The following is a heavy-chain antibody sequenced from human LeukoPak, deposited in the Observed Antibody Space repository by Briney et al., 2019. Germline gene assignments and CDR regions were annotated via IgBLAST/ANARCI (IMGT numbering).Heavy chain of an antibody. D-gene: IGHD4-23*01. CDR2: IASDGSST. J-gene: IGHJ4*02. Sequence: GGSLRLSCAASGFTFSSYWMNWVRQAPGKGLVWVSRIASDGSSTTYADSVKGRFSISSDNAKNTLYLQMNSLRVEDTAVYYCARGRPHGNDYWGQGTLVTVSS. CDR1: GFTFSSYW. V-gene: IGHV3-74*01. CDR3: ARGRPHGNDY.